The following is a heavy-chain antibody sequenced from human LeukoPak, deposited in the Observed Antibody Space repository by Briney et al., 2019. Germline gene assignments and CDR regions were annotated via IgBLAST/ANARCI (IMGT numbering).Heavy chain of an antibody. CDR1: GGCISRYY. J-gene: IGHJ4*02. CDR3: TGGVVGATGGFDS. V-gene: IGHV4-59*01. D-gene: IGHD1-26*01. CDR2: IYYSGGT. Sequence: SETLSLTRTVSGGCISRYYWSWIRQPPGKGLEWIWYIYYSGGTNYNPSLKSRVTISVDTSKNQFSLKLSSVTAADTALYYCTGGVVGATGGFDSWGQGTLVPVSS.